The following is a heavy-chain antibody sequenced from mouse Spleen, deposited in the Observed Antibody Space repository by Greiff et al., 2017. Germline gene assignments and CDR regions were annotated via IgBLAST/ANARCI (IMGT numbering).Heavy chain of an antibody. CDR2: INSNGGST. Sequence: EVQVVESGGGLVKPGGSLKLSCAASGFTFSSYAMSWVRQTPEKRLEWVAAINSNGGSTYYPDTVKDRFTISRDNAKNTLYLQMSSLRSEDTALYYCARHGDSWFAYWGQGTLVTVSA. V-gene: IGHV5-6-2*01. CDR3: ARHGDSWFAY. CDR1: GFTFSSYA. J-gene: IGHJ3*01. D-gene: IGHD2-13*01.